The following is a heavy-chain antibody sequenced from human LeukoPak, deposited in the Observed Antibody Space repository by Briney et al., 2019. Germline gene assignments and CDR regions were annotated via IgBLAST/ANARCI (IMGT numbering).Heavy chain of an antibody. CDR1: GYTFTSYG. Sequence: ASVKVSCKASGYTFTSYGIGWVRQAPGQGLEWMGWISAYNGNTNYAQKLQGRVTMTTDTSTSTAYMDLSSLSSEDTAVYYCVREDAHTYYFDFWGPGTLVTVSS. J-gene: IGHJ4*02. D-gene: IGHD2-2*01. CDR2: ISAYNGNT. CDR3: VREDAHTYYFDF. V-gene: IGHV1-18*01.